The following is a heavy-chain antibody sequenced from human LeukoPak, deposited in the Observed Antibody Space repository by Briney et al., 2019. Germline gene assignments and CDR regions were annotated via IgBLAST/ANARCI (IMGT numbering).Heavy chain of an antibody. CDR2: ISYDGSNK. J-gene: IGHJ4*02. D-gene: IGHD2-21*01. CDR3: AKGPGFVDY. V-gene: IGHV3-30-3*01. Sequence: PGRSLRLSCAASGFTFSSYVMHWVRQAPGKGLEWVAVISYDGSNKYYADSVKGRFTISRDNSKNTLYLQMNSLRAEDTAVYYCAKGPGFVDYWGQGTLVTVSS. CDR1: GFTFSSYV.